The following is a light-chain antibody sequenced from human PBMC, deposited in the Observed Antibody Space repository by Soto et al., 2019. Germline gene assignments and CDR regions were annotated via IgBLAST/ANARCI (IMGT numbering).Light chain of an antibody. CDR3: QQSYSTPFT. Sequence: DIQMTQSPSSLSASVGDRVTITCRASQSISSYLNWYQQKPGKAPKLLISAASNLQNGVPSRVSGSGSGTDFTLTISSLQPEDFALHYCQQSYSTPFTFGPGTKVDIK. CDR2: AAS. V-gene: IGKV1-39*01. CDR1: QSISSY. J-gene: IGKJ3*01.